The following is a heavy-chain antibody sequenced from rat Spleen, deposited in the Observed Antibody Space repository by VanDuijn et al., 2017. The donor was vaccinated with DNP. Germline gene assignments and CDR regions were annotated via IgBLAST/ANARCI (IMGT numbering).Heavy chain of an antibody. D-gene: IGHD1-12*02. CDR1: GFSLTRYA. V-gene: IGHV2-6*01. J-gene: IGHJ2*01. CDR3: ARSDYSDDSYYYGYFDY. Sequence: HVQLKESGPGLVQPSQTLSLSSTVSGFSLTRYAVPWFRPPPGKVLEWIAAMSSVGITYYNSALKSRLSISRDTSESQVFLKMNSLQTEDTAMYFCARSDYSDDSYYYGYFDYWGQGVMVTVSS. CDR2: MSSVGIT.